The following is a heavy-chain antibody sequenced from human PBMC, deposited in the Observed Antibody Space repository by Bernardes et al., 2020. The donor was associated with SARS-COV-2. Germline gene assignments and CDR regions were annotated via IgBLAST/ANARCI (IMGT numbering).Heavy chain of an antibody. CDR3: ARDLPYYYYGMDV. Sequence: TLSLTCAVSGGSISSSNWWSWVRQPPGKGLEWIGEIYHSGSTNYNPSLKSRVTISVDKSKNQFSLKLSSVTAADTAVYYCARDLPYYYYGMDVWGQGTTVTVSS. V-gene: IGHV4-4*02. J-gene: IGHJ6*02. CDR2: IYHSGST. CDR1: GGSISSSNW.